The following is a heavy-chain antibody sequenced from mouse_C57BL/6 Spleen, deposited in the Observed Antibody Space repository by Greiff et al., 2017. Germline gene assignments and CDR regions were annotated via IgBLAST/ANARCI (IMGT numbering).Heavy chain of an antibody. CDR3: ARGGNLNGSSLWFAY. CDR2: IHPNSGST. V-gene: IGHV1-64*01. CDR1: GYTFTSYW. D-gene: IGHD1-1*01. J-gene: IGHJ3*01. Sequence: QVQLQQPGAELVKPGASVKLSCKASGYTFTSYWMHWVKQRPGQGLEWIGMIHPNSGSTNYNEKFKSKATLTVDKSSSTAYMQLSSLTSEDSAVYYWARGGNLNGSSLWFAYWGQGTLVTVSA.